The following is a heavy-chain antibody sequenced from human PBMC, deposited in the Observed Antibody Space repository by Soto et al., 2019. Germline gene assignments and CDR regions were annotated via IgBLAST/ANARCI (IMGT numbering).Heavy chain of an antibody. CDR2: IIPIFGTA. Sequence: QVQLVQSGAEVKKPGSSVNVACKASGGTFSSYAISWVRQAPGQGLEWMGGIIPIFGTANYAQKFQGRVTITADESTSTAYMELSSLRSEDTAVYYCARRSDNYDILTGYYHWGQGNLVTVSS. CDR1: GGTFSSYA. J-gene: IGHJ5*02. CDR3: ARRSDNYDILTGYYH. D-gene: IGHD3-9*01. V-gene: IGHV1-69*12.